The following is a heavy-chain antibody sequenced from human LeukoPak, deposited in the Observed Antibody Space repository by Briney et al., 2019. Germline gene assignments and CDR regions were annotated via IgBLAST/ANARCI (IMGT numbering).Heavy chain of an antibody. CDR1: GFTFGDYA. V-gene: IGHV3-49*04. CDR2: IRSKGYGGTT. Sequence: GGSLRLSCTASGFTFGDYAMSWVRQAPGKGLEWVGFIRSKGYGGTTEYAASVKGRLTISRDDSKSIAYMQMNSLKTEDTAVYYCTRSSIVATSIDHWGQGTLVTVSS. D-gene: IGHD5-12*01. CDR3: TRSSIVATSIDH. J-gene: IGHJ4*02.